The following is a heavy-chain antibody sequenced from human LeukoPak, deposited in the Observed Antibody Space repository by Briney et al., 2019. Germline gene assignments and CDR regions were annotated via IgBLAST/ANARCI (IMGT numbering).Heavy chain of an antibody. J-gene: IGHJ4*02. CDR3: ATLGPRDSGSYHIDY. V-gene: IGHV1-24*01. CDR1: GYTLTELS. Sequence: GASVKVSCKVSGYTLTELSMHWVRQAPGKGLEWMGGFDPEDGETIYAQKFQGRVTMTEDTSTDAAYMELSSLRPEDTAVYYCATLGPRDSGSYHIDYWGQGTLVTVSS. D-gene: IGHD1-26*01. CDR2: FDPEDGET.